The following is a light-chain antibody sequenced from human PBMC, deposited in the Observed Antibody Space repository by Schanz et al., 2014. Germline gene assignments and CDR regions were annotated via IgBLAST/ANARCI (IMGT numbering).Light chain of an antibody. CDR3: GSYAGNINWV. V-gene: IGLV2-14*02. J-gene: IGLJ3*02. CDR1: SSDVGSYNL. Sequence: QSALTQPASVSGSPGQSITISCTGTSSDVGSYNLVSWYQQHPGKAPKLMIYEGSKRPSGVSNRFSGSKSGNTASLTVSGLQAEDEGDYYCGSYAGNINWVFGGGTKLTVL. CDR2: EGS.